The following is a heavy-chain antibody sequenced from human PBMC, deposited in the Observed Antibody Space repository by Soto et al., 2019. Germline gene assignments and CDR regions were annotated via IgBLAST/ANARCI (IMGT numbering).Heavy chain of an antibody. V-gene: IGHV4-38-2*01. CDR2: VYHSGRT. D-gene: IGHD3-22*01. Sequence: LSLTCAVSGYSITTGYHWGWVRRPPGKGLEWIGSVYHSGRTSYNPSLESRVTISVDTSKNQFSLRLSSVTAADTAVYYCARGVNYYDSSGFYPRDYWRQGLLVTVSS. CDR3: ARGVNYYDSSGFYPRDY. J-gene: IGHJ4*02. CDR1: GYSITTGYH.